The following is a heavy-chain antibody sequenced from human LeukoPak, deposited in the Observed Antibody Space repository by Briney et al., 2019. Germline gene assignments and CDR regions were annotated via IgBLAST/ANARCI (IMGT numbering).Heavy chain of an antibody. V-gene: IGHV4-4*02. CDR3: ARVRDYYDSSGYYLDY. J-gene: IGHJ4*02. Sequence: SGTLSLTCAVSGGSISSSNWWSWVRQPPGKGLEWIGEIYHSGSTNYNPSLKSRVTISVDKSKNQFSLKLSSVTAADTAVYYCARVRDYYDSSGYYLDYWGQGTLVTVSS. CDR1: GGSISSSNW. D-gene: IGHD3-22*01. CDR2: IYHSGST.